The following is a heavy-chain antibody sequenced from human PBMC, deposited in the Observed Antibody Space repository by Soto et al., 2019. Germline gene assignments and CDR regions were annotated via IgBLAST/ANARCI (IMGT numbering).Heavy chain of an antibody. CDR2: INHSGST. CDR3: ARGRLHLGELSYNYLDF. V-gene: IGHV4-34*01. Sequence: QVQLQQWGAGLLKPSETLSLTCAVYGGSFSGYFWSWIRQSPGKGLEWIGEINHSGSTNYIPSLKSRVTISVDTSKNQFSLKLSSVTAADTAVYYCARGRLHLGELSYNYLDFWGQGTLVTVSS. CDR1: GGSFSGYF. D-gene: IGHD3-16*02. J-gene: IGHJ4*02.